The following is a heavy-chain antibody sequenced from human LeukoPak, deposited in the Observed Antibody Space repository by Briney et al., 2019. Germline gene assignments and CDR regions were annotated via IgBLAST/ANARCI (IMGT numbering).Heavy chain of an antibody. D-gene: IGHD2-21*02. Sequence: AGGSLRLSCAASGFTFSTYAMHWVRQAPGKGLEWVAVISNDGSNKYYADSVKGRFTISRDNSKNTLYLQMNSLRAEDTAVYYCANVVVTAAFDYWGQGTLVTVSS. V-gene: IGHV3-30*04. CDR1: GFTFSTYA. J-gene: IGHJ4*02. CDR3: ANVVVTAAFDY. CDR2: ISNDGSNK.